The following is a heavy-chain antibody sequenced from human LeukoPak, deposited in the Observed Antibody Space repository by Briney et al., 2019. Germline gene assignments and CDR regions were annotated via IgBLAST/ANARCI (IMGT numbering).Heavy chain of an antibody. D-gene: IGHD3-10*01. CDR1: GFTVSSNS. Sequence: GGSLRLSCTVSGFTVSSNSMSWVRQAPGKGLEWVSFIYSDNTHYSDSVKGRFTVSRDNAKNSLYLQMNSLRAEDTALYHCARDRWVRGVINDPYYYYYMDVWGKGTTVTISS. CDR3: ARDRWVRGVINDPYYYYYMDV. V-gene: IGHV3-53*01. J-gene: IGHJ6*03. CDR2: IYSDNT.